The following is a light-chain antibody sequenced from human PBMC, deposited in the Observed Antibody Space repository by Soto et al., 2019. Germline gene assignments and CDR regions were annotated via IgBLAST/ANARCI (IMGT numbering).Light chain of an antibody. Sequence: EIVMTQSPATLSVSPGERAILSCRTSQSIRSNYFAWYQQKPGQPPRLLIYGVSTRATGIPARFSGSGSGTEFTLTISSLQSEDFAVYYCQQYSAWPLTFCGGTQVEMK. CDR1: QSIRSN. CDR3: QQYSAWPLT. J-gene: IGKJ4*01. V-gene: IGKV3-15*01. CDR2: GVS.